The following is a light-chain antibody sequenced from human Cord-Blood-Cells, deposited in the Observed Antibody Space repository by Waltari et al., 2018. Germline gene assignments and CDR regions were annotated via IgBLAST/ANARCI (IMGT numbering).Light chain of an antibody. CDR1: QSVNSY. J-gene: IGKJ5*01. CDR2: EAS. CDR3: QQRSNGPPVT. V-gene: IGKV3-11*01. Sequence: EIVLTQSPATLSLSPGERATLSCRASQSVNSYLAWYQQKPGQAHRLRIYEASDGTTGIPARFSGSGFGTDCTFTSGSLGREDFAVYYCQQRSNGPPVTFDQVTRLE.